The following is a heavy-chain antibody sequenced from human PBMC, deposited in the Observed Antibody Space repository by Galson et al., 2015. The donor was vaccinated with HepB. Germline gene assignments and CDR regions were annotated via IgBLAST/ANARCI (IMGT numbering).Heavy chain of an antibody. CDR1: GDSVSSDSAA. CDR2: TYYRSKWYN. V-gene: IGHV6-1*01. J-gene: IGHJ2*01. D-gene: IGHD2-2*02. CDR3: AREGVWCSSTSCYTLYFDL. Sequence: CAISGDSVSSDSAAWNWIRQSPSRGLEWLGRTYYRSKWYNDYAVSVKSRITINPDTSKNQFSLQLNSVTPEDTAVYYCAREGVWCSSTSCYTLYFDLWGRGTRVTVSS.